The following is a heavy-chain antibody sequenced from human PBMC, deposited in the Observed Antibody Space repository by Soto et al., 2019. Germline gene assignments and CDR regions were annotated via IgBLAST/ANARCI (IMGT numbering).Heavy chain of an antibody. D-gene: IGHD5-18*01. Sequence: ASVKVSCKASGYTFTGYYMHWVRQAPGQGLEWMGWINPNSGGTNYAQKFQGWVTMTRDTSISTAYMELSRLRSDDTAVYYCAIVIRGYSYGYGMDVRGQRTTVTVSS. CDR3: AIVIRGYSYGYGMDV. V-gene: IGHV1-2*04. CDR2: INPNSGGT. J-gene: IGHJ6*02. CDR1: GYTFTGYY.